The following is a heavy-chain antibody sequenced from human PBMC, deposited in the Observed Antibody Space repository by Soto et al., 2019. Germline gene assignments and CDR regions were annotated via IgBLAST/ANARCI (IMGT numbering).Heavy chain of an antibody. CDR2: INPDGSDT. CDR3: ANDPTGIGVES. J-gene: IGHJ4*02. V-gene: IGHV3-74*01. CDR1: GFTFSTHW. D-gene: IGHD3-3*01. Sequence: VGSLRLSCASSGFTFSTHWMHCVRQAPGKGLVWVSRINPDGSDTAHADSVKGRFTTSRDNARNTLYLQMISLRAEDTAIYYCANDPTGIGVESWGQGTLVNVSS.